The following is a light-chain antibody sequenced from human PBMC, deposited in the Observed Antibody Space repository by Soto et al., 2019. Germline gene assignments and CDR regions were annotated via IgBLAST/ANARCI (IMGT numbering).Light chain of an antibody. CDR3: RSYAGSNYV. Sequence: QSALTQPPSASGSPGQSVTISCTGTSSDVGGYNYVSWYQQRPGKAPKLIIYEVSNRPSGVPDRFSGSKSGNTASLTVSGLQAEDEADYYCRSYAGSNYVLGTGTKLTVL. J-gene: IGLJ1*01. CDR2: EVS. CDR1: SSDVGGYNY. V-gene: IGLV2-8*01.